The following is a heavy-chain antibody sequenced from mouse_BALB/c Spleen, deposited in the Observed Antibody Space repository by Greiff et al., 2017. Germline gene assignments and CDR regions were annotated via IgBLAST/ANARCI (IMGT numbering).Heavy chain of an antibody. D-gene: IGHD2-14*01. V-gene: IGHV10-1*02. Sequence: GGGLVQPKGSLKLSCAASGFTFNTYAMNWVRQAPGKGLEWVARIRSKSNNYATYYADSVKDRFTISRDDSQSMLYLQMNNLKTEDTAMYYCVRDRYGGIFFDYWGQGTTLTVSS. CDR3: VRDRYGGIFFDY. J-gene: IGHJ2*01. CDR1: GFTFNTYA. CDR2: IRSKSNNYAT.